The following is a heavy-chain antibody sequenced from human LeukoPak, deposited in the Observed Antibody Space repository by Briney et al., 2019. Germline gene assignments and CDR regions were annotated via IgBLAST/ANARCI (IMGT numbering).Heavy chain of an antibody. J-gene: IGHJ4*02. CDR3: AKDWSYGGNSWKYFGS. Sequence: GGSLRLSCAASGFTFDDYAMHWVRQAPGKGLEWVSGISWRSDSVDYAESVNGRFTISRDNAKNSLYLQMNSLRADDTALYYCAKDWSYGGNSWKYFGSWGQGILVTISS. D-gene: IGHD4-23*01. CDR1: GFTFDDYA. V-gene: IGHV3-9*01. CDR2: ISWRSDSV.